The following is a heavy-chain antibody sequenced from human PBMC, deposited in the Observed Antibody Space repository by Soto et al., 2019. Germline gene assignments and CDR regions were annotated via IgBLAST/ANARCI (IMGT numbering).Heavy chain of an antibody. D-gene: IGHD2-2*01. J-gene: IGHJ3*02. CDR1: GFTFSSYS. V-gene: IGHV3-21*01. CDR3: ARNSAYQLLLGNLDAFDI. Sequence: GGYLRLSCAASGFTFSSYSMNWVRQAPGKGLEWVSSISSSSSYIYYADSVKDRFTISRDNAKNSLYLQMNSLRAEDTAVYYCARNSAYQLLLGNLDAFDIWGQGTMVTV. CDR2: ISSSSSYI.